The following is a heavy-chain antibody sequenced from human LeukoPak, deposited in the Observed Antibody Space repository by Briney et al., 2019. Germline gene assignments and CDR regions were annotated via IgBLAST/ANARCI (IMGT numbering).Heavy chain of an antibody. CDR1: GFTFSSYA. CDR2: ISGSGGST. V-gene: IGHV3-23*01. Sequence: GGSLRLSCAASGFTFSSYAMSWVRQAPGKGLEWVSAISGSGGSTYYADSVKGRFTISRDNSKNTLYLQMNSLRAEDTAVYYCAGPRWGLYTFDYWGQGTLVTVSS. J-gene: IGHJ4*02. CDR3: AGPRWGLYTFDY. D-gene: IGHD3-10*01.